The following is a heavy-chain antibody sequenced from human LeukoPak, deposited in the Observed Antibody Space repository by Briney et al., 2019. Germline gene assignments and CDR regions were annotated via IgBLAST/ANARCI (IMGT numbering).Heavy chain of an antibody. CDR1: GGSISSGNFY. V-gene: IGHV4-31*03. CDR3: ARDRVGELHQLGY. J-gene: IGHJ4*02. CDR2: IHYSGST. D-gene: IGHD3-16*01. Sequence: SETLSLTCTVSGGSISSGNFYWTWIRQHPGKGLEWIGCIHYSGSTYYNPSLKSRVTMSVDTSQNQFSLRLTSVTAADTAVYYSARDRVGELHQLGYWGQGALVTVSS.